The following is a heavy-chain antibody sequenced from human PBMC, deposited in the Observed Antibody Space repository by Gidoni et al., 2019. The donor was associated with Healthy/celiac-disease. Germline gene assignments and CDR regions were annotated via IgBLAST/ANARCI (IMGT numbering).Heavy chain of an antibody. CDR1: GFTFDDYA. V-gene: IGHV3-43*02. CDR3: AKDLGSSWYSDWFDP. CDR2: ISGDGGST. D-gene: IGHD6-13*01. J-gene: IGHJ5*02. Sequence: EVQLVESGGGVVPPGGSLLLSCAASGFTFDDYAMHWVRQAPGKGLEWFSLISGDGGSTYYADSVKGRFTISRDNSKNSLYLQMNSLRTEDTALYYCAKDLGSSWYSDWFDPWGQGTLVTVSS.